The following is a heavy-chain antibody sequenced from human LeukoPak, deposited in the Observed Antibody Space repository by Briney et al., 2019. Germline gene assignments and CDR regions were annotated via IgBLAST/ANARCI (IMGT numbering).Heavy chain of an antibody. J-gene: IGHJ4*02. CDR2: INTSGGST. D-gene: IGHD3-16*01. CDR3: VGGFY. CDR1: GFIFSSYA. V-gene: IGHV3-23*01. Sequence: GGSLRLSCAASGFIFSSYAMTWVRQAPGKGLQWVSSINTSGGSTYYADSVKGRFTISRDNSKNTLYLQMSSLRDEDTAVYYCVGGFYWGQGTLVTVSS.